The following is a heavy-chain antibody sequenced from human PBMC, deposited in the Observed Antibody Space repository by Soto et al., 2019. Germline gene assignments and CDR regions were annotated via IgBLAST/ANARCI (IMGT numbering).Heavy chain of an antibody. J-gene: IGHJ6*02. D-gene: IGHD5-18*01. CDR2: IIPILGIA. Sequence: QVQLVQSGAEVKKPGSSVKVSCKASGGTFSSYTISWVRQAPGQGLEWMGRIIPILGIANYAQKFQGRVTITAXXPXSXXYMELSSLRAEDTAVYYCASDTYEPSPIYYYGMDVWGQGTTVTVSS. CDR3: ASDTYEPSPIYYYGMDV. CDR1: GGTFSSYT. V-gene: IGHV1-69*02.